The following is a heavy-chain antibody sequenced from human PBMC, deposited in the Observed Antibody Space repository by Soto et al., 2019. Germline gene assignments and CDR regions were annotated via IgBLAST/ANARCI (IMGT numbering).Heavy chain of an antibody. V-gene: IGHV3-15*07. CDR1: GFTFSEAW. J-gene: IGHJ4*02. CDR3: PTDSPVAGGGPL. D-gene: IGHD6-19*01. Sequence: EVQLVESGGGLVKPGGSLRLSCAASGFTFSEAWMNWVRQAPGKGLEWVGRIKSKAAGGTTDYVAPVKGRFTISRDDSTSTLFLQMNSLKTEDTAVYYCPTDSPVAGGGPLWGQGTLVTVSS. CDR2: IKSKAAGGTT.